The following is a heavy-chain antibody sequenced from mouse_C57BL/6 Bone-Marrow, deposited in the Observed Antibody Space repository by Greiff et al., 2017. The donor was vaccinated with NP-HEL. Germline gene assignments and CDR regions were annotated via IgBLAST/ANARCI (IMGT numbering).Heavy chain of an antibody. CDR3: ARSGSKTWKFDY. J-gene: IGHJ2*01. V-gene: IGHV1-55*01. CDR1: GYTFTSYW. Sequence: LVESGAELVKPGASVKMSCKASGYTFTSYWITWVKQRPGQGLEWIGDIYPGSGSTNYNEKFKSKATLTVDTSSSTAYMQLSSLTSEDSAVYYCARSGSKTWKFDYWGQGTTLTVSS. CDR2: IYPGSGST. D-gene: IGHD1-1*01.